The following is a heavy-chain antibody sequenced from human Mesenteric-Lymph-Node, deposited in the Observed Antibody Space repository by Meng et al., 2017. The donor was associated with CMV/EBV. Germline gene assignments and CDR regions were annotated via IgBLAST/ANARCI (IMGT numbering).Heavy chain of an antibody. J-gene: IGHJ4*02. CDR1: GYIFTSYG. D-gene: IGHD5-18*01. Sequence: ASVQVSCKASGYIFTSYGVSWVRQAPGQGLEWMGWISVYNGNTNYTQKFQGRVTMTTDTSTSTAYMELRSLRSHDTAVYYCARGRGYNYGWGDYWGQGTLVTVSS. V-gene: IGHV1-18*01. CDR3: ARGRGYNYGWGDY. CDR2: ISVYNGNT.